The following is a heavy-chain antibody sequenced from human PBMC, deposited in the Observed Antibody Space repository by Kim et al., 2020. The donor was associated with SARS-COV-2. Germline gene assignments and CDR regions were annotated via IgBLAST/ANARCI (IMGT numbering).Heavy chain of an antibody. CDR3: AREELERTPVDV. J-gene: IGHJ6*02. D-gene: IGHD1-1*01. Sequence: DYAVSMKSRISINPDTSKNQFSLQLSSVTPEDTAVYYCAREELERTPVDVWGQGTTVTVSS. V-gene: IGHV6-1*01.